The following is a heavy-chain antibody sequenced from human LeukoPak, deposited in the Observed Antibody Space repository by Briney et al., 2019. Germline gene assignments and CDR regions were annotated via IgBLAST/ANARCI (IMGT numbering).Heavy chain of an antibody. Sequence: SETLSLTCTVSGGSINGYYWSWIRQPPGKGLEWIGYIYYSGSTRYSPSLESRVTLSVDTSKNQFSLKLSSVTAADTAVYYCVRHDDGYFHYWGQGTLVTVSS. CDR1: GGSINGYY. J-gene: IGHJ4*02. V-gene: IGHV4-59*08. CDR3: VRHDDGYFHY. CDR2: IYYSGST. D-gene: IGHD3-16*01.